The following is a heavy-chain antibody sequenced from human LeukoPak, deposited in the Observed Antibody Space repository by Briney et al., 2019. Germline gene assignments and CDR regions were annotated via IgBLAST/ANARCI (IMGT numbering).Heavy chain of an antibody. CDR2: INHSGST. D-gene: IGHD3-10*01. V-gene: IGHV4-34*01. J-gene: IGHJ4*02. CDR3: ARGRGGMVRFDY. CDR1: GGSFSGYY. Sequence: PSETLSLTCAVYGGSFSGYYWSWIRQPPGKGLEWIGEINHSGSTNYNPSLKSRVTISVDTSKNQFSLKLSSVTAADTAVYSCARGRGGMVRFDYWGQGTLVTVSS.